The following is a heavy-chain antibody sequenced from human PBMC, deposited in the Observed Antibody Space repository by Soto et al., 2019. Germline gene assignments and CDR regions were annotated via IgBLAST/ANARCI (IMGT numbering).Heavy chain of an antibody. D-gene: IGHD1-26*01. CDR3: AREGDGDGVSYLDTFDY. CDR2: ISAYNGNT. J-gene: IGHJ4*02. V-gene: IGHV1-18*01. CDR1: GYTFTSYG. Sequence: QVQLVQSGAEVKKPGASVKVSCKASGYTFTSYGISWVRQAPGQGLEWMGWISAYNGNTNYAQKLQGRVTMTTDTSTSTAYVELRSLRSDDTAVYYCAREGDGDGVSYLDTFDYWGQGTLVTVSS.